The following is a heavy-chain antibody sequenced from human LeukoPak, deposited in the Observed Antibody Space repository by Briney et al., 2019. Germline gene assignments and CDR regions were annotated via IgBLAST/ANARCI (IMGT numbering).Heavy chain of an antibody. D-gene: IGHD4-11*01. Sequence: GGSLKISCKGSGYSFNNYWIVWVRQMPGEGLEWMGIIYPGDSDTRYSPSFQGLVTISVDKSISTAYLQWSSLKASDTAMYYCARRLTTATFDYWGQGTLVTVSS. CDR3: ARRLTTATFDY. V-gene: IGHV5-51*01. CDR1: GYSFNNYW. J-gene: IGHJ4*02. CDR2: IYPGDSDT.